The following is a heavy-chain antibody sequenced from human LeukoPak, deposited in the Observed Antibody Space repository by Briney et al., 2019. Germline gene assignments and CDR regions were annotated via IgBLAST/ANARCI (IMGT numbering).Heavy chain of an antibody. J-gene: IGHJ4*02. Sequence: GGSLRLSCAASGFTFSSYAMSWVRQAPGKGLEWVAVISYDGSNKYYADSVKGRFTISRDNSKNTLYLQMNSLRAEDTAVYYCARDRGSGSGYYPTEYYFDYWGQGTLVTVSS. CDR3: ARDRGSGSGYYPTEYYFDY. V-gene: IGHV3-30*04. CDR1: GFTFSSYA. CDR2: ISYDGSNK. D-gene: IGHD3-22*01.